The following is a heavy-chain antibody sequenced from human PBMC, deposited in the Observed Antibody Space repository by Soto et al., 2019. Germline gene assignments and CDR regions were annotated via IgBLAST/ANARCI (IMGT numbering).Heavy chain of an antibody. J-gene: IGHJ5*02. CDR3: ARVPFVGYFDWLDP. D-gene: IGHD3-9*01. Sequence: SETLSLTCSVSGASISSYDWTWIRQPPGGGLEWIGYMHHTQGTNDNPSLRGRVHMSIDTSMNQFPLRLTSVTAADTAVYYCARVPFVGYFDWLDPWGHGTLVTVSS. V-gene: IGHV4-59*01. CDR2: MHHTQGT. CDR1: GASISSYD.